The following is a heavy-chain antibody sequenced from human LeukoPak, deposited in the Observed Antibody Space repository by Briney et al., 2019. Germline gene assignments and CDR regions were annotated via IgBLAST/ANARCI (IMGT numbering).Heavy chain of an antibody. J-gene: IGHJ5*02. CDR3: ARPYYYDSRIDP. CDR1: GGSISSGDYY. V-gene: IGHV4-30-4*01. CDR2: MYYSGST. D-gene: IGHD3-22*01. Sequence: PSQTLSLTCTVSGGSISSGDYYWGWIRQPPGKDLEWIAYMYYSGSTYYNPSLKSRVTMSADTSKNQLSLKLSSVTAADTAVYYCARPYYYDSRIDPWGQGILVTVSS.